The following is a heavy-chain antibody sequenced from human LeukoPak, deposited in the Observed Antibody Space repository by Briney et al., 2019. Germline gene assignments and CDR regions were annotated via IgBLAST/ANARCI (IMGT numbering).Heavy chain of an antibody. CDR2: IYNGDSDT. J-gene: IGHJ3*01. CDR3: ARPNITSYDDSRGSDAFDV. V-gene: IGHV5-51*01. D-gene: IGHD3-22*01. CDR1: GYIFSTYW. Sequence: GESLQISCKGSGYIFSTYWIAWVRQVPGKGLEWMGIIYNGDSDTRYSPSFQGQVTISADNSVSTAYLHWTSLKASDTAIYYCARPNITSYDDSRGSDAFDVWGQGTMVTVS.